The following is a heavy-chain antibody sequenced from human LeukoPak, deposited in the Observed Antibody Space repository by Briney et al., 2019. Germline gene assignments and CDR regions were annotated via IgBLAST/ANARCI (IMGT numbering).Heavy chain of an antibody. D-gene: IGHD1-14*01. CDR2: IYYSGNT. CDR1: GGSISSYY. V-gene: IGHV4-59*08. CDR3: ARHTELGGDFDY. Sequence: SETLSLTCTVSGGSISSYYWSWIRQPPGKGLEWIGYIYYSGNTNYNPSLKSRLTMSADRSRNQFSLKLNSVTAADTAVYYCARHTELGGDFDYWGQGTLVTVSS. J-gene: IGHJ4*02.